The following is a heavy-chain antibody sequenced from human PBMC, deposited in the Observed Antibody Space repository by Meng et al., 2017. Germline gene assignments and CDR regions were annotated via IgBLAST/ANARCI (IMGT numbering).Heavy chain of an antibody. J-gene: IGHJ4*02. Sequence: QGQRVESWSGVNVPEAYVKGSCKASGYSCTSDAMHWVRQAPGQSLEWMGWLNAGNGDTKYSQKFPGRVTITRDSSASTAYMELSSLRSEDTAVYYCARDSCTGGICYRGSFDYWAQGTLVTVSS. CDR1: GYSCTSDA. CDR2: LNAGNGDT. CDR3: ARDSCTGGICYRGSFDY. V-gene: IGHV1-3*01. D-gene: IGHD2-15*01.